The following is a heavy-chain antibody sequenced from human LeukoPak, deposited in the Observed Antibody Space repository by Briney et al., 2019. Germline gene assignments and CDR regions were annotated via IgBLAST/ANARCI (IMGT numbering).Heavy chain of an antibody. J-gene: IGHJ6*02. CDR2: IWYDGSNK. D-gene: IGHD2-2*01. V-gene: IGHV3-33*01. Sequence: PGGSLRLSCAASGFTFSSYGMHWVRQAPGKGLEWVAVIWYDGSNKYYADSVKGRFTIFRDNSKNTLYLQMNSLRAEDTAVYYCARDWGYQLLKGMDVWGQGTTVTVSS. CDR1: GFTFSSYG. CDR3: ARDWGYQLLKGMDV.